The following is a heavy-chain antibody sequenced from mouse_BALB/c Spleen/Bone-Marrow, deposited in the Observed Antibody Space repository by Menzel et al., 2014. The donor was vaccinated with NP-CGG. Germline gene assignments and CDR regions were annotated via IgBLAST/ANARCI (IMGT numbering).Heavy chain of an antibody. J-gene: IGHJ2*01. D-gene: IGHD4-1*01. CDR1: GFTFSSFG. CDR3: TRGGNWDDFDY. V-gene: IGHV5-17*02. CDR2: ISSGSSTI. Sequence: EVKLVESGGGLVQPGGSRKLSCAASGFTFSSFGMHWVRQAPEMGLEWVAYISSGSSTIFYADTVKGRFTVSRDNPKNTLFLQMTSLRSEDTAMYYCTRGGNWDDFDYWGQGTTLTVSS.